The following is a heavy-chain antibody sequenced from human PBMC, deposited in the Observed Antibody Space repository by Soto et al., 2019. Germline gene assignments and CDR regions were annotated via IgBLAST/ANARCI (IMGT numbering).Heavy chain of an antibody. D-gene: IGHD6-19*01. CDR1: GYTFTSYA. V-gene: IGHV1-3*05. J-gene: IGHJ6*02. Sequence: QVQLVQSGAEEKKPGASVKVSCKASGYTFTSYAMHWVRQAPGQRLEWMGWINAGNGNTKYSQKFQGRVTITRDTSASTAYMELSSLRSEDTAVYYCARDPRRLVAGIDYYYYGMDVWGQGTTVTVSS. CDR2: INAGNGNT. CDR3: ARDPRRLVAGIDYYYYGMDV.